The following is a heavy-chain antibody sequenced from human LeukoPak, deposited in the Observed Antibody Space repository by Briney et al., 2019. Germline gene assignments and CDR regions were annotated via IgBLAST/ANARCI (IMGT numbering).Heavy chain of an antibody. D-gene: IGHD2-21*01. CDR2: ISGSGGST. V-gene: IGHV3-23*01. J-gene: IGHJ4*02. Sequence: PGGSLRLSCAASGFTFSSYAMSWVRQAPGKGLEWVPAISGSGGSTYYADSVKGRFTISRDNSKNTLYLQMNSLRAEDTAVYYCAKWWWNPRNRQGSHYFDYWGQGTLVTVSS. CDR1: GFTFSSYA. CDR3: AKWWWNPRNRQGSHYFDY.